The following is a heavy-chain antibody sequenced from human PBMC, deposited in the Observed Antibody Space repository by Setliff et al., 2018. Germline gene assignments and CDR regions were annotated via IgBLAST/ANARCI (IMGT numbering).Heavy chain of an antibody. CDR1: GFTFNTYT. D-gene: IGHD3-10*01. CDR2: APISGAT. J-gene: IGHJ4*02. CDR3: TRGARDFDT. Sequence: GSLRLSCAASGFTFNTYTMGWIRQAPGEGLEWVSTAPISGATFYTDSVKGRFTISRDSSKNTVYLQLNSLRREDTAIYFCTRGARDFDTCGRGTLVTVSS. V-gene: IGHV3-23*01.